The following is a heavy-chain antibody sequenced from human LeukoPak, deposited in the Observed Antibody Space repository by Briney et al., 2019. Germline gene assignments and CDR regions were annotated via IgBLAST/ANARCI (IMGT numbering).Heavy chain of an antibody. CDR2: ISGSGGST. Sequence: GGSLRLSCAASGFTFSSYAMSWVRQAPGKGLEWVSTISGSGGSTYYADSVKGRFTISRDNSKNTLYLQMNSLRAEDTAVYYCAKDLLEAGLLRPFDYWGQGTLVTVSS. D-gene: IGHD3-22*01. CDR3: AKDLLEAGLLRPFDY. CDR1: GFTFSSYA. J-gene: IGHJ4*02. V-gene: IGHV3-23*01.